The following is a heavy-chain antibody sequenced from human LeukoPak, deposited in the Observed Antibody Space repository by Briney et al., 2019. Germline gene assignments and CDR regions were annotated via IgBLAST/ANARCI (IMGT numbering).Heavy chain of an antibody. D-gene: IGHD6-13*01. V-gene: IGHV3-30-3*01. CDR3: AKDRVYTSSWYYFDY. Sequence: GRSLRLSCAASGFTFSSYAMHWVRQAPGKGLEWVAVISYDGSNKYYADSVKGRFTISRDNSKNTLYLQMNSLRAEDTAVYYCAKDRVYTSSWYYFDYWGQGTLVTVSS. J-gene: IGHJ4*02. CDR2: ISYDGSNK. CDR1: GFTFSSYA.